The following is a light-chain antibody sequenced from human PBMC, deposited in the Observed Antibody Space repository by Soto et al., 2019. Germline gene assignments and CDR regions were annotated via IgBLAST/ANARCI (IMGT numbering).Light chain of an antibody. Sequence: DIQMTQSPSSLSTSVGDRVTITCRASQGISTFLNWYQQKPGKAPRLLIYAASRLQSGGPARFSGSVAETDFTHTITSLQPEDFGIYYCKQSYATVRTFGGGTKVE. CDR2: AAS. CDR3: KQSYATVRT. V-gene: IGKV1-39*01. CDR1: QGISTF. J-gene: IGKJ4*01.